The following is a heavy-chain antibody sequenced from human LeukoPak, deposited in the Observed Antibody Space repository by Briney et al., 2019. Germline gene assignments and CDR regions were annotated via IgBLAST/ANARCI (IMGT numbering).Heavy chain of an antibody. Sequence: SVKVSCKASGGTFISYAISWVRQAPGQGLEWMGGIIPIFGTANYAQKFQGRVTITADESASTAYMELSSLRSEDTAVYYCARHRFPLGDQLQTIYYYYGMDVWGQGTTVTVSS. CDR2: IIPIFGTA. J-gene: IGHJ6*02. V-gene: IGHV1-69*13. D-gene: IGHD2-2*01. CDR1: GGTFISYA. CDR3: ARHRFPLGDQLQTIYYYYGMDV.